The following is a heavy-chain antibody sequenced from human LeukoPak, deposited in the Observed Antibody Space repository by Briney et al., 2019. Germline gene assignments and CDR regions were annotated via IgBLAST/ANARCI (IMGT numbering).Heavy chain of an antibody. J-gene: IGHJ5*02. Sequence: SETLSLTCTVSGGSISSSSYYWGWIRQPPGKGLEWIGSIYYSGSTHYNPSLKSRVTISVDTSKNQFSLKLSSVTAADTAVYYCAHLWFGELLFWFDPWGQGTLVTVSS. CDR1: GGSISSSSYY. V-gene: IGHV4-39*01. CDR3: AHLWFGELLFWFDP. D-gene: IGHD3-10*01. CDR2: IYYSGST.